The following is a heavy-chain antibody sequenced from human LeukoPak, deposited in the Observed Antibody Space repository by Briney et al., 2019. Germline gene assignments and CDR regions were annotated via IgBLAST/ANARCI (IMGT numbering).Heavy chain of an antibody. CDR3: ARAPYSNYDAFDI. V-gene: IGHV1-69*06. CDR1: GGTFSSYA. J-gene: IGHJ3*02. CDR2: IIPIFGTA. Sequence: GSSVKVSCKASGGTFSSYAISWVRQAPGQGLEWMGGIIPIFGTANYAQKFQGRVTITADKSTSTAYMELSSLRSEDTAVYYCARAPYSNYDAFDIWGQGTMVTVSS. D-gene: IGHD4-11*01.